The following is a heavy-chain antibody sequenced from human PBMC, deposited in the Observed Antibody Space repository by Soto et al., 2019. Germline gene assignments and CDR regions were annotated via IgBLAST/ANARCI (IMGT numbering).Heavy chain of an antibody. CDR2: IRSKSNGGTT. CDR3: PKDLWD. V-gene: IGHV3-15*07. CDR1: RFSFSNTV. J-gene: IGHJ4*02. D-gene: IGHD1-26*01. Sequence: GSLTLSRATLRFSFSNTVMNWVRQAPGKGLEWVGRIRSKSNGGTTDYAAPVKGRFTISRDDSKDTLYLQMNSLKTEDTAVYYCPKDLWDWGQGT.